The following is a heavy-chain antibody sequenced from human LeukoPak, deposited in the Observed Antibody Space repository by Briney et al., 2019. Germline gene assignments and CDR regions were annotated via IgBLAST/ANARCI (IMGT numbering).Heavy chain of an antibody. Sequence: PGRSLRLSCAASGFTFSNYAMHWVRQAPGKGLEWVAVISYDGSNKYYADSVKGRFTISRDNAKNSLYLQMNSLRAEDTALYYCAKDGYSYGQYFDYWGQGTLVTVSS. CDR2: ISYDGSNK. D-gene: IGHD5-18*01. J-gene: IGHJ4*02. V-gene: IGHV3-30-3*01. CDR1: GFTFSNYA. CDR3: AKDGYSYGQYFDY.